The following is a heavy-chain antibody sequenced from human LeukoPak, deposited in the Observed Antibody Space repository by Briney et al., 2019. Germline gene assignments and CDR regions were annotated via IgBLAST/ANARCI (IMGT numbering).Heavy chain of an antibody. J-gene: IGHJ4*02. CDR2: ISGGGGTT. Sequence: AGGSLRLSCAASGFTFTSYVVSWVRQAPGKGLEWVSSISGGGGTTYDADSVRGRFTISGDNSKNTLYLQMNSLRAEDTAVYYCAKDLTSGWGRFDYWGQGTLVTVSS. CDR1: GFTFTSYV. D-gene: IGHD6-19*01. V-gene: IGHV3-23*01. CDR3: AKDLTSGWGRFDY.